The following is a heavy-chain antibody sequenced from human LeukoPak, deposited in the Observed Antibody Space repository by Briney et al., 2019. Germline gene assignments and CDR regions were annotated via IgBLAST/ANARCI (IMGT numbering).Heavy chain of an antibody. V-gene: IGHV3-48*03. J-gene: IGHJ4*02. CDR2: ISSRGRTI. CDR3: ARDVRPKDVSGDSSGYVDGDY. D-gene: IGHD3-22*01. CDR1: GFTFSSYE. Sequence: GGSLRLSCAASGFTFSSYEMNWVRQAPGKGLEWVSYISSRGRTIYYADSVKGRFTISRDNDKNSLYLQMNSLRAEDTAVYYCARDVRPKDVSGDSSGYVDGDYWGQGTLVTVSS.